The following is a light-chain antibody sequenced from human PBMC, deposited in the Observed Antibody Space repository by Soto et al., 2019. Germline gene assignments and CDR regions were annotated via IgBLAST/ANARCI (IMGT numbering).Light chain of an antibody. J-gene: IGLJ1*01. Sequence: QSVLTQPPSASGTPGQAVTISCSGTTSNIGSNYVYCYQQLPRTAPQLLIYSNNQQPSGVPDGCSGSNTASSASLPISGLRSDDEAEYVYATWDDTRDDFYVFGTGTKVTVL. V-gene: IGLV1-47*02. CDR1: TSNIGSNY. CDR2: SNN. CDR3: ATWDDTRDDFYV.